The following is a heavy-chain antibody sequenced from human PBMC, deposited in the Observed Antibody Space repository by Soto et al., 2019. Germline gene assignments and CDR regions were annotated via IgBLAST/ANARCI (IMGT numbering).Heavy chain of an antibody. D-gene: IGHD1-26*01. CDR2: ISPYDGDT. CDR3: ARDHGGSYQADSFDP. J-gene: IGHJ5*02. Sequence: QVQLVQSGVEVKKPGASVKVSCKASGYIFTTYGISWVRQAPGQGLEWMGWISPYDGDTNYADTLQGRVTLTTDTSTTTAYMELRSLRSDDTAMYYCARDHGGSYQADSFDPWGQGTLVIVSS. CDR1: GYIFTTYG. V-gene: IGHV1-18*01.